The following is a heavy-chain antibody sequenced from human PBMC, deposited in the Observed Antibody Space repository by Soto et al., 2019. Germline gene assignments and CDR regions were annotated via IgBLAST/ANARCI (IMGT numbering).Heavy chain of an antibody. CDR3: ARVLKGRDIEEPLGIVATHYYGMDV. V-gene: IGHV3-30-3*01. D-gene: IGHD5-12*01. J-gene: IGHJ6*02. Sequence: PGGSLRLSCAASGFTFSSYAMHWVRQAPGKGLEWVAVISYDGSNKYYADSVKGRFTISRDNSKNTLYLQRNSLRAEDTAVYYCARVLKGRDIEEPLGIVATHYYGMDVWGQVTTVTVSS. CDR2: ISYDGSNK. CDR1: GFTFSSYA.